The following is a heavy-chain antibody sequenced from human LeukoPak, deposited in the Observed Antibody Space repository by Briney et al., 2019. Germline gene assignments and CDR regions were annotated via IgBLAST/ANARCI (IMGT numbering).Heavy chain of an antibody. CDR2: IIPILGIA. Sequence: SVKVSCKASGGTFSSYTISWVRQAPGQGLEWMGRIIPILGIANYAQKFQGRVTITADKSTSTAYMELSGLRSEDTAVYYCARGPGRTGTTPFDYWGQGTLVTVSS. CDR3: ARGPGRTGTTPFDY. CDR1: GGTFSSYT. D-gene: IGHD1-1*01. V-gene: IGHV1-69*02. J-gene: IGHJ4*02.